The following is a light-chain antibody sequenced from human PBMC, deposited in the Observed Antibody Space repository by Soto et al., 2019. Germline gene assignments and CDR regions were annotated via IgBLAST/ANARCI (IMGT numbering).Light chain of an antibody. CDR3: QEYESYSST. CDR2: DAS. CDR1: QSISTW. Sequence: IQMTQSPSTLSASVGDRVTITCRASQSISTWLAWYQQKPGKAPKVLIYDASSFESGVPSRFSGSGSGTEFTLTISSLQPDDFATYYCQEYESYSSTFGQGTKLQIK. J-gene: IGKJ2*01. V-gene: IGKV1-5*01.